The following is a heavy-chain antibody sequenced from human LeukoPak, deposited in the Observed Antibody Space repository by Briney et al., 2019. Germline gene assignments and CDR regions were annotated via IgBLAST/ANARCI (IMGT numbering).Heavy chain of an antibody. J-gene: IGHJ5*02. CDR1: GGSISSSNW. V-gene: IGHV4-4*02. Sequence: SGTLSLTCAVSGGSISSSNWWSWVRQPPGKGLEWIGEIYHSGSTNYNPSLKSRVTISVDKSKNQFSLKLSSVTAADTAVYYCAREYYDYVWGSYRVNWFDPWGQGTLVTVSS. CDR3: AREYYDYVWGSYRVNWFDP. CDR2: IYHSGST. D-gene: IGHD3-16*02.